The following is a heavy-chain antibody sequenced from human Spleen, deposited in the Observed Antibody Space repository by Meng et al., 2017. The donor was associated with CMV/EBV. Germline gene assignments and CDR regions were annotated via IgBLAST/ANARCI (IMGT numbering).Heavy chain of an antibody. CDR2: INRSGAT. J-gene: IGHJ4*02. Sequence: WSWSRQPQGKRLEWIAQINRSGATTYHQSLKSRVTISVDTCKNQFSLKLTSVTAADTAVYYCARGGFGDTSMVTELYFDYWGQGILVTVSS. CDR3: ARGGFGDTSMVTELYFDY. D-gene: IGHD5-18*01. V-gene: IGHV4-34*01.